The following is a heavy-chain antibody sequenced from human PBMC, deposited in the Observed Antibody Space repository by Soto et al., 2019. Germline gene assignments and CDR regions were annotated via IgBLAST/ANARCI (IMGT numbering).Heavy chain of an antibody. V-gene: IGHV3-33*01. CDR2: IWYDGSNK. CDR3: ARDGRTAAGTGYYYYYMDV. D-gene: IGHD6-13*01. CDR1: GFTFSSYG. J-gene: IGHJ6*03. Sequence: GGSLRLSCAASGFTFSSYGMHWVRQAPGKGLEWVAVIWYDGSNKYYADSVKGRFTISRDNSKNTLYLQMNSLRAEDTAVYYCARDGRTAAGTGYYYYYMDVWGKGTTVTVSS.